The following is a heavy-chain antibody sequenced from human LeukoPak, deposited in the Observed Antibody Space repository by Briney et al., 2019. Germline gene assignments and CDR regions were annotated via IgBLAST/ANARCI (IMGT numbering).Heavy chain of an antibody. Sequence: SETLSLTCTVSGYSISSGYYWGWIRQPPGKGLEWIGSIYHSGSTYYNPSLKSRVTIPVDTSKNQFSLKLSSVTAADTAVYYCASERGRIAVDYWGQGTLVTVSS. CDR2: IYHSGST. V-gene: IGHV4-38-2*02. CDR3: ASERGRIAVDY. CDR1: GYSISSGYY. D-gene: IGHD6-6*01. J-gene: IGHJ4*02.